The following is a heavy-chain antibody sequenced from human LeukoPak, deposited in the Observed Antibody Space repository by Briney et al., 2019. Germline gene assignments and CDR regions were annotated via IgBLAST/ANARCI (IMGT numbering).Heavy chain of an antibody. CDR1: GFTFSSYG. Sequence: GGSLRLSCAASGFTFSSYGMHWVRQAPGKGLEWVAVIWYDGSNKYYADSVKGRFTISRDNSKNTLYLQMNSLRAEDTAAYYCARESHGLYYYDSSLGFDYWGQGTLVTVSS. V-gene: IGHV3-33*01. J-gene: IGHJ4*02. D-gene: IGHD3-22*01. CDR3: ARESHGLYYYDSSLGFDY. CDR2: IWYDGSNK.